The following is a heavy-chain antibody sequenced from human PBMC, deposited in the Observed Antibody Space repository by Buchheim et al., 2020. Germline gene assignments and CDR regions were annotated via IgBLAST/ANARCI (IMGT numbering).Heavy chain of an antibody. Sequence: QVQLVESGGGVVQPGRSLRLSCAASGFTFSSYGMHWVRQAPGKGLEWVAVIWYDGSNKYYADSVKGRFTISRDNSKNTLYLQMNSLRAEDTAVYYCARDPDIVVVPAAPGGYYYYGMDVWGQGTT. CDR3: ARDPDIVVVPAAPGGYYYYGMDV. V-gene: IGHV3-33*01. D-gene: IGHD2-2*01. CDR2: IWYDGSNK. J-gene: IGHJ6*02. CDR1: GFTFSSYG.